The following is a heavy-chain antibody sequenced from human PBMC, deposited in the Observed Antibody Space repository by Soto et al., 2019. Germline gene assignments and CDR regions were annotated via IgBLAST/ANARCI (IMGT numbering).Heavy chain of an antibody. Sequence: EVHLVESGGGSVQPGGSLKLSCAGSGFAFSSYWIHWVRQVPGKGLVWVSRINGDGSTTSYADSVRGRFTISRDNAKDTLYLQMNSLRAEDTALYYCARVGQGRYYFDYWGQGTLVTDSS. CDR1: GFAFSSYW. V-gene: IGHV3-74*01. J-gene: IGHJ4*02. CDR2: INGDGSTT. CDR3: ARVGQGRYYFDY.